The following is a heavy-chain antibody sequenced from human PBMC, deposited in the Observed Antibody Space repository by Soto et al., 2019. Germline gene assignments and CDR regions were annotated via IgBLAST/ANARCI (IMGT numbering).Heavy chain of an antibody. J-gene: IGHJ4*02. D-gene: IGHD5-12*01. CDR3: ARVGEDGYNYILDY. Sequence: SETLSLTCTVSGGSISSGDYYWSWIRQPPGKGLEWIGYIYYSGSTNYNPSLKSRVTISVDTSKNQFSLKLSSVTAADTAVYYCARVGEDGYNYILDYWGQGTLVTVSS. V-gene: IGHV4-61*08. CDR2: IYYSGST. CDR1: GGSISSGDYY.